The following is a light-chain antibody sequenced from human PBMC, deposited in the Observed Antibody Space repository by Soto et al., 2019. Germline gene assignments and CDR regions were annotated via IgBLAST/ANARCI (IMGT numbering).Light chain of an antibody. CDR1: NTGSKS. CDR2: YDS. J-gene: IGLJ2*01. V-gene: IGLV3-21*04. CDR3: QVWDSSSNVV. Sequence: SYELTQPPSVAVAPGKTARITRGGNNTGSKSVHWYQQKPGQAPVLVIYYDSDRPSGIPERFSGSNSGNTATLTISRVEAGDEADYYCQVWDSSSNVVFGGGTKVTVL.